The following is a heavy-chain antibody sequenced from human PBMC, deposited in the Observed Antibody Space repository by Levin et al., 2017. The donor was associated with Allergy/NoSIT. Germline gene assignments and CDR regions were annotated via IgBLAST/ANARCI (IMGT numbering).Heavy chain of an antibody. V-gene: IGHV3-30*18. CDR2: ISYDGSNK. Sequence: PGGSLRLSCAASGFTFSSYGMHWVRQAPGKGLEWVAVISYDGSNKYYADSVKGRFTISRDNSKNTLYLQMNSLRAEDTAVYYCAKDRDGSYQKNLGFDPWGQGTLVTVSS. CDR1: GFTFSSYG. CDR3: AKDRDGSYQKNLGFDP. D-gene: IGHD1-26*01. J-gene: IGHJ5*02.